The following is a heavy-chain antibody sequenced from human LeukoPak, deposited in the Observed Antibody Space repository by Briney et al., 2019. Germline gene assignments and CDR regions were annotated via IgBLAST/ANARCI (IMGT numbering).Heavy chain of an antibody. CDR2: ISSSGSAS. D-gene: IGHD6-19*01. V-gene: IGHV3-23*01. CDR1: GFTFSSYA. Sequence: GGSLRLSCVASGFTFSSYAMNWVRQAPGKGLGWVSGISSSGSASYYADSVKGRFTISRDNSRNTLYLQMNNLSADDTAVYYCTKARYSNAWDYSDYWGQGTLVTVSS. CDR3: TKARYSNAWDYSDY. J-gene: IGHJ4*02.